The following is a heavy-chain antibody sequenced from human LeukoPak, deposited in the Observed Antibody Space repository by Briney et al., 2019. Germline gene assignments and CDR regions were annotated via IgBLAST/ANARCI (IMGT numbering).Heavy chain of an antibody. CDR1: GFTFDDYA. CDR3: AKEGAVAGTEGYYFDY. Sequence: GGSLRLSCAASGFTFDDYAMHWVRQAPGKGLEWVSLISWDGGSTYYADSVKGRFTISRDNSKNSLYLQMNSLRAEDTALYYCAKEGAVAGTEGYYFDYWGQGTLVTVSS. J-gene: IGHJ4*02. D-gene: IGHD6-19*01. V-gene: IGHV3-43D*03. CDR2: ISWDGGST.